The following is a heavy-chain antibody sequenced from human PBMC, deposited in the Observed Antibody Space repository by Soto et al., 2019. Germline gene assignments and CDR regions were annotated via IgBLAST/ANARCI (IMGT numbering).Heavy chain of an antibody. CDR2: IIPFFGTT. D-gene: IGHD6-13*01. V-gene: IGHV1-69*01. CDR3: ARQLVDYCKNKYFAP. J-gene: IGHJ5*02. CDR1: GWSFRTFV. Sequence: QAQLVQSGPEVKKPGSSVKVSCKASGWSFRTFVVDWLRQAPGQGPEWMGGIIPFFGTTNYAQKFQGRVTITADESTSTAFMDLRSLTAEDTSVYYCARQLVDYCKNKYFAPWGQVTLVTVTS.